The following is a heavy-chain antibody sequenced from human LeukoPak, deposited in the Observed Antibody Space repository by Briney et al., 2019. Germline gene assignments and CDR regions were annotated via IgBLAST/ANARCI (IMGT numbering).Heavy chain of an antibody. J-gene: IGHJ2*01. CDR1: GGAISSSSHY. CDR2: IYHSGST. CDR3: ARNTTVTDWYFDL. V-gene: IGHV4-39*01. D-gene: IGHD4-17*01. Sequence: ASETLSLTCTVSGGAISSSSHYWGWIRQPPGKGLEWIGSIYHSGSTVYNPSLKSRVAISVDTSRNQFSLKLSSVTASDTAVYYRARNTTVTDWYFDLWGRGTLVTVSS.